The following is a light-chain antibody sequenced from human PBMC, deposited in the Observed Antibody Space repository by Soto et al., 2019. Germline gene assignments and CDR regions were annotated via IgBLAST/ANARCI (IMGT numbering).Light chain of an antibody. J-gene: IGKJ1*01. V-gene: IGKV1-6*01. Sequence: AIQMTQSPSSLSASVGDRVNITCRASQGIRNDLAWYQQRPGAAPKLLIFASSNLQTGVPSRFRGSGSGTDLTLTICSLLPDDFATYYCLQDYTYPRTFGQGTKVEI. CDR1: QGIRND. CDR2: ASS. CDR3: LQDYTYPRT.